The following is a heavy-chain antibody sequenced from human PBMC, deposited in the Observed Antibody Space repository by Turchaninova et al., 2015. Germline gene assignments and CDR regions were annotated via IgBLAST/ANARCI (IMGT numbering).Heavy chain of an antibody. V-gene: IGHV4-38-2*01. CDR1: GYSISNNYY. CDR3: ARRFKWELLGVFDY. CDR2: MHYSGST. D-gene: IGHD1-26*01. Sequence: QVRLQESGPGLVRPSETLSLTCAVSGYSISNNYYWGWIRQPPAKGLEWIGSMHYSGSTYYNPSLTSRVTISVDTSKNQISLKLRSVTAADTAVYYCARRFKWELLGVFDYWGQGMLVTVSS. J-gene: IGHJ4*02.